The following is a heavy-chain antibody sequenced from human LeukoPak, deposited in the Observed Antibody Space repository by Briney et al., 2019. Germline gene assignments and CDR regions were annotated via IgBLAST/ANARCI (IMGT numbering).Heavy chain of an antibody. Sequence: SVKVSCKASGGTFSSYAISWVRQAPGQGLEWMGGIIPIFGTANYAQKFQGRVTITADESTSTAYMELSGLRAEDTAVYYCARDRYGDYHYFDYWGQGTLVTVSS. J-gene: IGHJ4*02. CDR3: ARDRYGDYHYFDY. CDR1: GGTFSSYA. D-gene: IGHD4-17*01. CDR2: IIPIFGTA. V-gene: IGHV1-69*13.